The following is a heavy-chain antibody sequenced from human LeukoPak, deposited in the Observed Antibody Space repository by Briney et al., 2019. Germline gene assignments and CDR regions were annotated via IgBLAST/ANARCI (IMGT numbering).Heavy chain of an antibody. CDR2: IYYSGST. D-gene: IGHD6-19*01. V-gene: IGHV4-59*01. CDR3: ARALDSSGWYFDY. Sequence: SETLSLTCAVYGGSFSSYYWSWIRQPPGKGLEWIGYIYYSGSTNYNPSLKSRVTISVDTSKNQFSLKLSSVTAADTAVYYCARALDSSGWYFDYWGQGTLVTVSS. J-gene: IGHJ4*02. CDR1: GGSFSSYY.